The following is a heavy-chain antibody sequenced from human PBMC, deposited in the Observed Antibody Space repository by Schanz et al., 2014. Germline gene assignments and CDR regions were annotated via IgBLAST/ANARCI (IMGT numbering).Heavy chain of an antibody. Sequence: QVQLVQSGAEVKKPGSSMKVSCKASGGTFSTYPINWLRQAPGQGLEWMGRIIPIHGIVNYAQRFQDRVRITADKSTSTANMELSSLRSDDTAVYYCARGGGPEDVFDIWGQGTIXTVSS. CDR1: GGTFSTYP. CDR2: IIPIHGIV. V-gene: IGHV1-69*02. CDR3: ARGGGPEDVFDI. J-gene: IGHJ3*02. D-gene: IGHD2-15*01.